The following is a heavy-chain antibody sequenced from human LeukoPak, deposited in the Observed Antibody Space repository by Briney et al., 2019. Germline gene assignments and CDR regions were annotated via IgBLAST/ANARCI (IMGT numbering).Heavy chain of an antibody. CDR1: GFTFSSYA. D-gene: IGHD3-9*01. CDR3: AKDDDILTGYYIGPHAFDI. Sequence: GGSLRLSCAASGFTFSSYAMSWVRQAPGKGLEWVSAISGSGGSTYYADSVKGRFTISRDNSKNTLYLQMNSLRAEDTAVYYCAKDDDILTGYYIGPHAFDIWGQGTMVTVSS. CDR2: ISGSGGST. V-gene: IGHV3-23*01. J-gene: IGHJ3*02.